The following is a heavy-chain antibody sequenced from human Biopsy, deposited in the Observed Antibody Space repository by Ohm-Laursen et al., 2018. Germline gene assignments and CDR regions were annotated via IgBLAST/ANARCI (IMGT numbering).Heavy chain of an antibody. CDR2: INHRGSA. CDR3: ARALDYYDSYYYYAMDV. Sequence: SDTLSLTCAVYGGSFSGYYWTWIRQPPRKGLEWIGEINHRGSASYNPSLKSRITVLVDTSKNQFSLKLRSVSAADTAVYFCARALDYYDSYYYYAMDVWGQGTSVTVSS. D-gene: IGHD3-16*01. CDR1: GGSFSGYY. J-gene: IGHJ6*02. V-gene: IGHV4-34*01.